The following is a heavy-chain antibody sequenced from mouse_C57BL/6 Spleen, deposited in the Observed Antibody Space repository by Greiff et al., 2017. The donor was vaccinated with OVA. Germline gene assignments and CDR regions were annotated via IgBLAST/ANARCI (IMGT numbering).Heavy chain of an antibody. CDR2: IYPSDSET. J-gene: IGHJ4*01. Sequence: QVQLQQSGAELVRPGSSVKLSCKASGYTFTSYWMDWVKQRPGQGLEWIGNIYPSDSETHYNQKFKDKATLTVDKSSSTAYMQLSSLTSEDSAVYYCARYSNDAMDYWGQGTSVTVSS. CDR3: ARYSNDAMDY. D-gene: IGHD2-5*01. V-gene: IGHV1-61*01. CDR1: GYTFTSYW.